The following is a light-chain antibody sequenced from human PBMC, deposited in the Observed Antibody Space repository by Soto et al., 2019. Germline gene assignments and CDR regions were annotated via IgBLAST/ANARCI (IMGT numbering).Light chain of an antibody. Sequence: DIQMTQSPSSLSASVGDRVTITCRASQNIFSYLSWYQHKPGKAPKLLIYAASSLQSGVPSRFSGSGSGTDFALTISSLQPEDFATFYCLQSYSVPHTFGQGTKVEI. CDR3: LQSYSVPHT. CDR1: QNIFSY. CDR2: AAS. J-gene: IGKJ2*01. V-gene: IGKV1-39*01.